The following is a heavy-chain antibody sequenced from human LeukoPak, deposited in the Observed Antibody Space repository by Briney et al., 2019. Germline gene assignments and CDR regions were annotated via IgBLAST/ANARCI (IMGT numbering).Heavy chain of an antibody. D-gene: IGHD2-2*01. CDR3: ARDPHCSSTSCSTLYYYGMDV. J-gene: IGHJ6*02. V-gene: IGHV3-48*02. Sequence: PGRSLRLSCAASGFTFSSYSMNWVRQAPGKGLEWVSYISSSSSTIYYADSVKGRFTISRDNAKNSLYLQMNSLRDEDTAVYYCARDPHCSSTSCSTLYYYGMDVWGQGTTVTVSS. CDR2: ISSSSSTI. CDR1: GFTFSSYS.